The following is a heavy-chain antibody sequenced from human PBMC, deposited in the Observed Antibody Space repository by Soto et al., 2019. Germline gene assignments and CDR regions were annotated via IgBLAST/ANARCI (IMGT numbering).Heavy chain of an antibody. CDR2: IYSSGST. D-gene: IGHD5-18*01. V-gene: IGHV4-59*01. CDR3: ARDHPHSYGVYYFDY. CDR1: GCSLNNYY. Sequence: SETLFLNCTVSGCSLNNYYWNWVRQSPGKGLEWIGYIYSSGSTHYNPSLQNRVTISIDTSKNQVSLKVNSVTAADTAVYYCARDHPHSYGVYYFDYWGQGTPVTVSS. J-gene: IGHJ4*02.